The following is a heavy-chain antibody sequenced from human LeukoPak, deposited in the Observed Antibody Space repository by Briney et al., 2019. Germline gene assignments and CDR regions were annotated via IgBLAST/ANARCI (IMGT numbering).Heavy chain of an antibody. J-gene: IGHJ5*02. V-gene: IGHV1-69*13. CDR2: IIPIFETT. CDR3: ATSRRIHGSGLAVRYSWLDP. CDR1: GGSFSSKA. D-gene: IGHD3-10*01. Sequence: SVKVSCKASGGSFSSKAISWVRQAPGQGLEWMGGIIPIFETTNYVQKFQGRVTITADESTNTAYMELSSLRYDDTAVYFCATSRRIHGSGLAVRYSWLDPWGPGTLVTVSS.